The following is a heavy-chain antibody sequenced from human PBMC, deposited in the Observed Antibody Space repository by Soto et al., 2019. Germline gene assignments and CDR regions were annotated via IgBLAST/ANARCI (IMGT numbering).Heavy chain of an antibody. V-gene: IGHV3-21*01. CDR1: GFTFSSYS. D-gene: IGHD3-3*01. J-gene: IGHJ4*02. CDR2: ISSSSSYI. Sequence: EVQLVESGGGLVKPGGSLRLSCAASGFTFSSYSMNWVRQAPGKGLEWVSSISSSSSYIYYADSVKGRITISRDNAKNSLYLQMNSLRAEDTAVYYCAIDFVEEFEDFWSGYYTPYVDYWGQGPLVTVSS. CDR3: AIDFVEEFEDFWSGYYTPYVDY.